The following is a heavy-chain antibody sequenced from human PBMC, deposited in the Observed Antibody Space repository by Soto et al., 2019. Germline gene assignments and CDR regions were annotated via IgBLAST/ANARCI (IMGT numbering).Heavy chain of an antibody. D-gene: IGHD1-26*01. V-gene: IGHV3-30*18. CDR2: ISYDGSNK. J-gene: IGHJ6*01. CDR1: GFTFSSYG. CDR3: AKREWEYYYYGMDV. Sequence: QVQLVESGGGVVQPGRSLRLSCAASGFTFSSYGMHWVRQAPGKGLEWVAVISYDGSNKYYADSVKGRFTISRDNSKNTLYLQMNSLRAEDTAVYYCAKREWEYYYYGMDVW.